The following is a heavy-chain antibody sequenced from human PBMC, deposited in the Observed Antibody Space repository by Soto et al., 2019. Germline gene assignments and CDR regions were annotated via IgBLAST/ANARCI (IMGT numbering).Heavy chain of an antibody. CDR1: GFTFSIYN. CDR3: ARRITSSFDY. J-gene: IGHJ4*02. V-gene: IGHV3-23*01. Sequence: EVQLLESGGGLVQPGGSLRLSCVASGFTFSIYNMYWVRQAPGKGLEWVSVITGSGDYTNYADSVKGRFTISRDNSKNTLYLQMNSLRAEDTAVYFCARRITSSFDYWGQGTLVTVSS. CDR2: ITGSGDYT. D-gene: IGHD1-20*01.